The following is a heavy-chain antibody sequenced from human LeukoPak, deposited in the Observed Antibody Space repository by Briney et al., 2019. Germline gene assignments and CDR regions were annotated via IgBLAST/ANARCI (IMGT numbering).Heavy chain of an antibody. Sequence: GWSLRLSCAASGFTFSDYYMSWIRQAPGKGVEWVSYISSSGSTIYYADSVKGRFTISRDNAKNSLYLQMNSQRAEDTAVYYCARDRIAAGEGLDYWGQGTLVTVSS. CDR3: ARDRIAAGEGLDY. V-gene: IGHV3-11*04. J-gene: IGHJ4*02. CDR2: ISSSGSTI. CDR1: GFTFSDYY. D-gene: IGHD6-13*01.